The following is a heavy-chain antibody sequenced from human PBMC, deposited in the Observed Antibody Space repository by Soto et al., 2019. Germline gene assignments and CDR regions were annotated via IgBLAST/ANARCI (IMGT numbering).Heavy chain of an antibody. Sequence: ASVKVSCKASGYTFTSYGISWVRQAPGQGLEWMGWISAYNGNTNYAQKLQGRVTMTTDTSTSTAYMELRSLRSDDTAVYYCARDRMYYYDSSGPIFDYWGQGTLVTAPQ. CDR2: ISAYNGNT. CDR1: GYTFTSYG. CDR3: ARDRMYYYDSSGPIFDY. V-gene: IGHV1-18*01. J-gene: IGHJ4*02. D-gene: IGHD3-22*01.